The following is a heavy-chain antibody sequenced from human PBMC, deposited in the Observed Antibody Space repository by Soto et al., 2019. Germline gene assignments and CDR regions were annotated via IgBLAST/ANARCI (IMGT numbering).Heavy chain of an antibody. J-gene: IGHJ6*01. Sequence: QVQLVESGGGVVQPGRSLRLSCAASGFTFSSYAMHWVRQAPGKGLEWVAVISYDGSNKYYADSVKGRFTISRDNSKNTLYLQMNSLRAEDTAVYYCARDGGKQQLVINYYGMDVW. CDR1: GFTFSSYA. D-gene: IGHD6-13*01. CDR3: ARDGGKQQLVINYYGMDV. CDR2: ISYDGSNK. V-gene: IGHV3-30-3*01.